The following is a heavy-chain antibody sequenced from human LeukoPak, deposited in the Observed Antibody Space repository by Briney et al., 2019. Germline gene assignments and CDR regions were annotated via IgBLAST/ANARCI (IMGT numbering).Heavy chain of an antibody. Sequence: SETLSLTCTVSGGSISSYYWSWIRQPAGKGLEWIGRIYTSGSTDYNPSLRSRVITSVDTSRNQFFLQRSPVTAADTAVYYCARGWDNFDYGGQGTLVTVSS. CDR3: ARGWDNFDY. CDR2: IYTSGST. D-gene: IGHD1-26*01. V-gene: IGHV4-4*07. J-gene: IGHJ4*02. CDR1: GGSISSYY.